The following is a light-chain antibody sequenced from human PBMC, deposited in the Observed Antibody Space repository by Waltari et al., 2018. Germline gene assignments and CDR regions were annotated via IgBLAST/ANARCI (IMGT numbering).Light chain of an antibody. CDR2: DAS. J-gene: IGKJ5*01. CDR1: QSVGSY. V-gene: IGKV3-11*01. CDR3: HQRHSWPIT. Sequence: EIVLTQSPATLSLSPGERAPLSCRASQSVGSYFAWYKQKPGQAPSLLIYDASHRATGIPARFSGSGSGTDFTLTISSLEFEDSAVYFCHQRHSWPITFGQGTRLEIK.